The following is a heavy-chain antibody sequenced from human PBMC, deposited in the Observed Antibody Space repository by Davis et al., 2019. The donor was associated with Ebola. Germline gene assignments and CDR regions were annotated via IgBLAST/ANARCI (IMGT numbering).Heavy chain of an antibody. V-gene: IGHV3-73*01. CDR2: IRSKANSYAT. Sequence: GGSLRLPCAPSGFTFSGSAMHWVRQASGKGLEWVGRIRSKANSYATAYAASVKGRFTISRDDSKNTAYLQMNSLKTEDTAVYYCICSQQPFDYWGQGTLVTVSS. J-gene: IGHJ4*02. D-gene: IGHD3-10*02. CDR3: ICSQQPFDY. CDR1: GFTFSGSA.